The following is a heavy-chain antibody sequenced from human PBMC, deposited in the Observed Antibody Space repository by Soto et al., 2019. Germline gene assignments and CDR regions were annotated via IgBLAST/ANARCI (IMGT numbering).Heavy chain of an antibody. CDR3: ARIKDIVVVPAAMPVYYYYGMDV. CDR1: GYTFTSYG. V-gene: IGHV1-18*01. D-gene: IGHD2-2*01. J-gene: IGHJ6*02. Sequence: ASVKVSCKASGYTFTSYGISWVRQAPGQRLEWMGWISAYNGNTNYAQKLQGRVTMTTDTSTSTAYMELRSLRSDDTAVYYCARIKDIVVVPAAMPVYYYYGMDVWGQGTTVTVSS. CDR2: ISAYNGNT.